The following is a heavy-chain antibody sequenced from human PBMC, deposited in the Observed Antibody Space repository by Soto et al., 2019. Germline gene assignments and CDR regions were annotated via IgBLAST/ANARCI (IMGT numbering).Heavy chain of an antibody. J-gene: IGHJ5*02. D-gene: IGHD2-15*01. CDR2: IIPIFGTA. CDR1: GGTFSSYA. V-gene: IGHV1-69*01. Sequence: QVQLVQSGAEVKKPGSSVKVSCKASGGTFSSYAISWVRQAPGQGLEWMGGIIPIFGTATYAQKFQGRVTIPADESTSPAYMELSSLGSEDTAGYYCARGSYCSGGSCYSPIDPWGQGTLVAVSS. CDR3: ARGSYCSGGSCYSPIDP.